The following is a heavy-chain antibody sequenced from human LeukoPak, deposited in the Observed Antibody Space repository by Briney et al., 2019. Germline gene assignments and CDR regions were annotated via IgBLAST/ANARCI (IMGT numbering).Heavy chain of an antibody. Sequence: PGRSLRLSCAASGFTFTSYTMHWVRQAPGKGLEWVAATSYDGTNKYYADSVKGRFTTSRDNAKKTLFLQMDSLRAEDTAVYYCARSTWAGSTEGYFDFWGQGALVTVSS. CDR3: ARSTWAGSTEGYFDF. V-gene: IGHV3-30*04. CDR2: TSYDGTNK. J-gene: IGHJ4*02. CDR1: GFTFTSYT. D-gene: IGHD1-1*01.